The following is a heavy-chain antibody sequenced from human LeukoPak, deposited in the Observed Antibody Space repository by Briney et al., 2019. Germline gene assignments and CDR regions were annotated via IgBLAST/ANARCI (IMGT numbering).Heavy chain of an antibody. CDR3: ATFVGTVSGSYTVPGGLLV. J-gene: IGHJ6*04. D-gene: IGHD3-16*02. Sequence: PGGSLRLSCVALEFESTYFWMTWVRRAPGKGLEWVANINHDGSERFYLDSVRGRFTISRDNAKNSPYLQVNSLRAEDTAVYYCATFVGTVSGSYTVPGGLLVWGKGTTVSVSS. CDR2: INHDGSER. V-gene: IGHV3-7*01. CDR1: EFESTYFW.